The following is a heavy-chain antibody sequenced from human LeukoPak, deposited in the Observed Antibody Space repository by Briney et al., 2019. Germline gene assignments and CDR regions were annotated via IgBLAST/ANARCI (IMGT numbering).Heavy chain of an antibody. V-gene: IGHV1-2*06. CDR1: GYTFTGYY. CDR3: ARDRVSDFWNGYFTEYFDY. J-gene: IGHJ4*02. Sequence: GASVKVSCKAFGYTFTGYYMHWVRQAPGQGLEWMGRINPNSGGTNYAQKFQGRVTMTRDTSISTAYMELSRLRSDDTAVYYCARDRVSDFWNGYFTEYFDYWGQGTLVTVSS. CDR2: INPNSGGT. D-gene: IGHD3-3*01.